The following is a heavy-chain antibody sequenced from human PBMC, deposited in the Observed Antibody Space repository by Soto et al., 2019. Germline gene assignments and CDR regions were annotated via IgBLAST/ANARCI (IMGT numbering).Heavy chain of an antibody. J-gene: IGHJ6*02. CDR2: ISYDGSNK. CDR3: ARDHRDAVRITIFGVVITNYYYGMDV. D-gene: IGHD3-3*01. CDR1: GFTFSSYA. V-gene: IGHV3-30-3*01. Sequence: QVQLVESGGGVVQPGRSLRLSCAASGFTFSSYAMHWVRQAPGKGLEWVAVISYDGSNKYYADSVKGRFTISRDNSKNTLYLQMNSLRAEDTAVYYCARDHRDAVRITIFGVVITNYYYGMDVWGQGTTVTVSS.